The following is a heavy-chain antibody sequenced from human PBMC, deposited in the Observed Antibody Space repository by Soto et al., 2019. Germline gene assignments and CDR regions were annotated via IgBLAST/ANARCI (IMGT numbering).Heavy chain of an antibody. CDR2: IVVGSGNT. CDR3: AAVFGDFGEGIAENYYYYGMDV. D-gene: IGHD3-10*01. J-gene: IGHJ6*02. Sequence: ASVKVSCKASGFTFTSSAVQWVRQARGQRLEWIGWIVVGSGNTNYAQKFQERVTITRDMSTSTAYMELSSLRSEDTAVYYCAAVFGDFGEGIAENYYYYGMDVWGQGTTVTVSS. CDR1: GFTFTSSA. V-gene: IGHV1-58*01.